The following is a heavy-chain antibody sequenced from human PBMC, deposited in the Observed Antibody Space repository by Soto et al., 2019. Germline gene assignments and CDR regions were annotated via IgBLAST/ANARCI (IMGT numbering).Heavy chain of an antibody. CDR1: GFTFSDFA. Sequence: VQLVESGGGVVQPGKSLRLSCAASGFTFSDFAMNWVRQAPGKGLEWLAITAYDESHVDYSDSVKGRFTISRDISYNTLYLQMNSLRADDAAVYFCVRELPPKGIRGVMFSWGQGTLVTVSS. J-gene: IGHJ5*02. D-gene: IGHD3-10*01. CDR2: TAYDESHV. CDR3: VRELPPKGIRGVMFS. V-gene: IGHV3-30*04.